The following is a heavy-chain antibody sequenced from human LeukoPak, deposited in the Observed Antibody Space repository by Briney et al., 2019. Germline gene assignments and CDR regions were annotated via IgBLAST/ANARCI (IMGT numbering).Heavy chain of an antibody. CDR1: GGSISSGGYY. CDR2: IYYSGST. D-gene: IGHD3-22*01. J-gene: IGHJ4*02. Sequence: SETLSLTCTVSGGSISSGGYYWSWIRQHPGKGLEWIGYIYYSGSTYYNPSLKSRVTISVDTSKNQFSLKLSSVTAADTAVYYCARPHYDSSGYPRYYFDYWGQGTLVTVSS. CDR3: ARPHYDSSGYPRYYFDY. V-gene: IGHV4-31*03.